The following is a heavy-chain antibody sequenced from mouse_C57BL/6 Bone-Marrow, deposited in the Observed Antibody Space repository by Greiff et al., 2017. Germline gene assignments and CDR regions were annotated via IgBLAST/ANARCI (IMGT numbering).Heavy chain of an antibody. D-gene: IGHD4-1*01. CDR3: TSNLSRYFDV. CDR2: INPNNGGT. Sequence: QVQLQQPGTELVKPGASVKLSCKASGYTFTSYWLQWVKQRPGQGLEWIGNINPNNGGTNYNEKFKNKATLTVDKSSSAAYMQLSSLTSEASAVYYCTSNLSRYFDVWGTGTTVTVSS. CDR1: GYTFTSYW. V-gene: IGHV1-53*01. J-gene: IGHJ1*03.